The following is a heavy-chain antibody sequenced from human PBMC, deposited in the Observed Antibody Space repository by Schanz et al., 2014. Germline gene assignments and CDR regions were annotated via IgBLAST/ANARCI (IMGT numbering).Heavy chain of an antibody. V-gene: IGHV3-23*01. CDR1: GFTFSSNA. CDR3: AKNWKGHHITGRPGWSDGMDV. J-gene: IGHJ6*02. D-gene: IGHD6-6*01. Sequence: EVQLLESGGGLVQPGGSLRLSCAASGFTFSSNAMCWVRQAPGKGLEWVSTITSNGGSTYYADSVKGRFTISRDNAKNTLYLQMNSLRVEDTAEYYCAKNWKGHHITGRPGWSDGMDVWGQGTTVTVSS. CDR2: ITSNGGST.